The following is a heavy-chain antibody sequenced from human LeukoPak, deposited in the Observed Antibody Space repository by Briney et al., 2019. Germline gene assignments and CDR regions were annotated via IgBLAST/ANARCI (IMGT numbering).Heavy chain of an antibody. V-gene: IGHV4-59*12. D-gene: IGHD6-13*01. Sequence: SETLSLTCNVSGGSISSYYWSWIRQPPGKGLEWIGYMYYSGNTNYNPSLKSRVTMSVHRSKNQFSLRLSSVTAADTAVYYCARLINRPIAATGTGPFDHWGQGTLVTVSS. J-gene: IGHJ4*02. CDR3: ARLINRPIAATGTGPFDH. CDR2: MYYSGNT. CDR1: GGSISSYY.